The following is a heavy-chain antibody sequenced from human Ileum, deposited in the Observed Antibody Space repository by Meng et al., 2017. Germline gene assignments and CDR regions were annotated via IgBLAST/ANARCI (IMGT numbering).Heavy chain of an antibody. CDR2: MNTNSCNT. CDR1: GYTFTSYD. D-gene: IGHD6-13*01. V-gene: IGHV1-8*01. J-gene: IGHJ4*02. Sequence: ASVKVSCKASGYTFTSYDINWVRQATGQGLEWMGWMNTNSCNTVYAQKFQGRVTITRNTSISTAYMGLSSPRSEDTAGYYRARRVAASVTTLGYWGQGTLVTVSS. CDR3: ARRVAASVTTLGY.